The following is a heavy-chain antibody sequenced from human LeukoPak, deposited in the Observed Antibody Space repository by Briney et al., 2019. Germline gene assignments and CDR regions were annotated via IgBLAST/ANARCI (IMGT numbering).Heavy chain of an antibody. CDR2: TSYTGST. J-gene: IGHJ5*02. CDR1: GGSISSGSHY. D-gene: IGHD1-20*01. CDR3: ARAPETYNFGPLES. Sequence: PSETLSLTCTVSGGSISSGSHYWSWIRQPPGKGLEWIGYTSYTGSTYYYPSLKSRLTISVDTSENQFSLKLSSVTAADPAVYYCARAPETYNFGPLESWGQGTLVTVSS. V-gene: IGHV4-31*03.